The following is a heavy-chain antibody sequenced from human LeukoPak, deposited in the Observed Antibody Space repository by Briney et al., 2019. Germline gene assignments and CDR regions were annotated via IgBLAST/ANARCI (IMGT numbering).Heavy chain of an antibody. D-gene: IGHD3-22*01. CDR1: GFTFSDSA. J-gene: IGHJ4*02. Sequence: GGSLRLSCVASGFTFSDSAMSWVRQAPGKGLEWVSGIGGSGGTTYYADSVKGRFTLSRDNSRKTLSLQMSSLRAEDTAVYYCARHPNTYYGNYFDSWGQGTLVTVSS. V-gene: IGHV3-23*01. CDR2: IGGSGGTT. CDR3: ARHPNTYYGNYFDS.